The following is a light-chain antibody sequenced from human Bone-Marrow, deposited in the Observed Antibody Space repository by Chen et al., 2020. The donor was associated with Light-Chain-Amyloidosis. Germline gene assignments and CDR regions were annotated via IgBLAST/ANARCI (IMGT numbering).Light chain of an antibody. J-gene: IGLJ3*02. V-gene: IGLV1-47*01. Sequence: QSILIQPPSASGTAGQRVTMSCSGTSSNIGKNHVYWYQQFPGMAPKLLIYVSDQRSSGAPDRFSASKSGISASLAINGLRSEDEADYYCAAWDDSLTGPVFGGGAKLTVL. CDR3: AAWDDSLTGPV. CDR2: VSD. CDR1: SSNIGKNH.